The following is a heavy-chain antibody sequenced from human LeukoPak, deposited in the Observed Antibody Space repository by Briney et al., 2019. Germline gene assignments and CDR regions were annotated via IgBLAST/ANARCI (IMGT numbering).Heavy chain of an antibody. V-gene: IGHV1-69*04. Sequence: SVKVSCKASGGTFSSYAISWVRQAPGQGLEWMGRIIPILGIANYAQKFQGRVTITSDKSTSTAYMELSSLRSEDTAVYYCLRYGSGSYLSDPWGQGTLVTVSS. J-gene: IGHJ5*02. D-gene: IGHD3-10*01. CDR1: GGTFSSYA. CDR2: IIPILGIA. CDR3: LRYGSGSYLSDP.